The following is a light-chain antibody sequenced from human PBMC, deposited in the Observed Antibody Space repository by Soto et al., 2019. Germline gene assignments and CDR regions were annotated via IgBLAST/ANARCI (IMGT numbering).Light chain of an antibody. V-gene: IGKV3-15*01. J-gene: IGKJ5*01. Sequence: EVVMTQSPATLSLSPRAPATLSCRASQSMSNNLAWYQQKPGQAPRLLIYAASTRATGIPARFSGSGSGTEFTLTISSLQPEDFATYYCQQFYNYPITFGQGTRLEIK. CDR1: QSMSNN. CDR3: QQFYNYPIT. CDR2: AAS.